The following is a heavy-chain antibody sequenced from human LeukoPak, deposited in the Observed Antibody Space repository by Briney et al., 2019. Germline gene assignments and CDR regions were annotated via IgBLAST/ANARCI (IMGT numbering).Heavy chain of an antibody. V-gene: IGHV1-69*04. D-gene: IGHD3-22*01. CDR1: GGTFSSYA. Sequence: ASVKVSCKASGGTFSSYAISWVRQAPGQGLEWMGRIIPILGIANYAQKLQGRVTITADKSTSTAYMELSSLRSEDTAVYYCARVALDSDYYDSSGLSVNWFDPWGQGTLVTVSS. CDR2: IIPILGIA. J-gene: IGHJ5*02. CDR3: ARVALDSDYYDSSGLSVNWFDP.